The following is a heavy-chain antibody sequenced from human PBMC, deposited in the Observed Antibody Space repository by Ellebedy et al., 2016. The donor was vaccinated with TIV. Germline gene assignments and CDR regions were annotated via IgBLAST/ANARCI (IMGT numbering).Heavy chain of an antibody. CDR1: GFSFRNYW. J-gene: IGHJ5*02. CDR2: IYQDGSEK. CDR3: ARRGSYGDYAVQVNSWLDR. D-gene: IGHD4-17*01. V-gene: IGHV3-7*01. Sequence: PGGSLRLSCAASGFSFRNYWMGWVRQAPGKGLEWVANIYQDGSEKYYVDSVKGRFTISRDNTKNLLFLQMNSLRVDDTAMYYCARRGSYGDYAVQVNSWLDRWGQGTLVTVSS.